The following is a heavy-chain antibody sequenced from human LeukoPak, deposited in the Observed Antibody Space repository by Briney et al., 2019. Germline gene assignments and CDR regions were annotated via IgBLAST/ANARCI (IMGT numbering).Heavy chain of an antibody. Sequence: ASVKVSCKASGYTFTSYYMHWVRQAPGQGLEWMGIINPSGGSTSYAQKFQGRVTMTRDMSTSTVYMELSSLRSEDTAVYYCAGERGYSYGATYFGYWGQGTLVTVSS. D-gene: IGHD5-18*01. CDR3: AGERGYSYGATYFGY. J-gene: IGHJ4*02. CDR1: GYTFTSYY. V-gene: IGHV1-46*01. CDR2: INPSGGST.